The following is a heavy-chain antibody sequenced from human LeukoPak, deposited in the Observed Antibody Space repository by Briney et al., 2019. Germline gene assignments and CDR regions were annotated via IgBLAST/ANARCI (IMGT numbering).Heavy chain of an antibody. J-gene: IGHJ1*01. CDR2: ISGSGGST. Sequence: GGSLRLSCAASGFTFSCYAMSWVRQAPGKGLEWVSAISGSGGSTYYADSVKGRFTISRDNSKNTLYLQMNSLRAEDTAVYYCAKSTEGGSGYYLEYFQHWGQGTLVTVSS. CDR3: AKSTEGGSGYYLEYFQH. D-gene: IGHD3-22*01. CDR1: GFTFSCYA. V-gene: IGHV3-23*01.